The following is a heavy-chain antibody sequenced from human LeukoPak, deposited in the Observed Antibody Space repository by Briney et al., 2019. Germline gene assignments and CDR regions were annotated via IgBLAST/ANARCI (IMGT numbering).Heavy chain of an antibody. V-gene: IGHV1-18*01. CDR3: ARDHDSSGYYRSRFDY. CDR1: GYSFNNYG. Sequence: ASVKVSCKAAGYSFNNYGIAWVRQAPGQGLEWMGWISVQNGNTKSAQKFDGRVTMTTDTSTSTAYMELRSLGSDDTAVYYCARDHDSSGYYRSRFDYWGQGTLVIVSS. D-gene: IGHD3-22*01. CDR2: ISVQNGNT. J-gene: IGHJ4*02.